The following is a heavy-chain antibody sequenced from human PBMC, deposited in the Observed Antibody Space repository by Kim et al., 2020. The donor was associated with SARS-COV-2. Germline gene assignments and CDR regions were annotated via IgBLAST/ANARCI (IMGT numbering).Heavy chain of an antibody. CDR2: IRWNGETV. D-gene: IGHD3-10*01. J-gene: IGHJ4*02. Sequence: GGSLRLSCAASGFIFNDYAMHWVRQAPGKGLEWVSGIRWNGETVAYADSVKGRFTVSRDNAKKSLFLQMNSLRVEDTALYYCAQDRGFGSGIALENWGQGTLVTVSS. CDR1: GFIFNDYA. CDR3: AQDRGFGSGIALEN. V-gene: IGHV3-9*01.